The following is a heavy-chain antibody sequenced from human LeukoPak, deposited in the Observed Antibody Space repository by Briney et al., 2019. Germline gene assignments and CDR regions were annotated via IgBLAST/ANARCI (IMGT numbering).Heavy chain of an antibody. D-gene: IGHD3-22*01. CDR2: ITGSGAGT. CDR3: AKDRPNYYDTSGHYYRRNGDC. J-gene: IGHJ4*02. Sequence: GGSLRLSCAASGFTFSIYAMSWVRQAPGKGLEWGSSITGSGAGTYYAASVKGRVTIFRDNYEHPLHLQMSSLGVEDTAVYYCAKDRPNYYDTSGHYYRRNGDCWGQGTLVTVSS. V-gene: IGHV3-23*01. CDR1: GFTFSIYA.